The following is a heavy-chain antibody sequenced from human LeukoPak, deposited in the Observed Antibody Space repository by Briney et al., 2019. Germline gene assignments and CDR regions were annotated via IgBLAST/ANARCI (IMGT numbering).Heavy chain of an antibody. CDR2: INHSGST. J-gene: IGHJ6*03. Sequence: SETLSLTCAVYGGSFTDYYWSWIRQPPGKGLEWIGEINHSGSTNYNPSLKSRVTISVDTSKNQFSLKLSSVTAADTAVYYCASLTGTTDYYYYYMDVWGKGTTVTVSS. CDR3: ASLTGTTDYYYYYMDV. D-gene: IGHD1-20*01. V-gene: IGHV4-34*01. CDR1: GGSFTDYY.